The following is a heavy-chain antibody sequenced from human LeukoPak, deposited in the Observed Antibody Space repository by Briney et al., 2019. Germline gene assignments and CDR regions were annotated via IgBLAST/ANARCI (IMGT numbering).Heavy chain of an antibody. CDR3: ARASITMIVVVLDY. V-gene: IGHV4-34*01. CDR2: INHSGST. D-gene: IGHD3-22*01. Sequence: PSETLSLTCAVYGGSFSGYYWSWIRQPPGKGLEWIGEINHSGSTNYNPSLKSRVTISVDTSKNQFSLKLSPVTAADTAVYYCARASITMIVVVLDYWGQGTLVTVSS. CDR1: GGSFSGYY. J-gene: IGHJ4*02.